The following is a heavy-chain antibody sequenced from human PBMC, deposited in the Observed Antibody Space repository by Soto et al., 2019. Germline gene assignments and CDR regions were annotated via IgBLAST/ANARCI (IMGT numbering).Heavy chain of an antibody. V-gene: IGHV3-21*01. CDR1: GFTFSSYS. Sequence: VQLVESGGGLVKPGGSLRLSCAASGFTFSSYSMNWVRQAPGKGLEWISSISSSSSYIYYADSVKGRFTISRDNAKNSLYLQMNSLRAEDTAVYYCARMVVVAADFDYWGQGTLVTVSS. CDR3: ARMVVVAADFDY. J-gene: IGHJ4*02. CDR2: ISSSSSYI. D-gene: IGHD2-15*01.